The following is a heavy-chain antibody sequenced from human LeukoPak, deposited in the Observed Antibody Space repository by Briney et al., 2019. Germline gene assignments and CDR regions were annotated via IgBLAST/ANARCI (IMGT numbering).Heavy chain of an antibody. CDR1: GGSISSYY. V-gene: IGHV4-59*12. J-gene: IGHJ4*02. CDR3: AREGWFYYDSSGTIDY. D-gene: IGHD3-22*01. Sequence: SETLSLTCTVSGGSISSYYWSWIRQPPGKGLEWIGYIYYSGSTNYNPSLKSRVTISVDTSKNQFSLKLSSVTAADTAVYYCAREGWFYYDSSGTIDYWGQGTLVTVSS. CDR2: IYYSGST.